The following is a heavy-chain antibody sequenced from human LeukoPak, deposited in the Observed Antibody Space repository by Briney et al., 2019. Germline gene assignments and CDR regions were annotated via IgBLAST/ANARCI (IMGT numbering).Heavy chain of an antibody. D-gene: IGHD3-22*01. CDR2: IYHSGST. CDR1: GYSISSGYY. J-gene: IGHJ4*02. V-gene: IGHV4-38-2*02. CDR3: ARERLGYYDRSGLDY. Sequence: SETLSLTCAVSGYSISSGYYWAWIRPPPGKGLEWIGSIYHSGSTYYNPSLKSRVTTSVDTSKNQFSLKLSSVTAADTAVYYCARERLGYYDRSGLDYWGQGTLVTVSS.